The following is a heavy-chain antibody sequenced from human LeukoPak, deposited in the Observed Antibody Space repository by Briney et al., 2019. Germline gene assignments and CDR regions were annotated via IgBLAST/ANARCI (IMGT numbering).Heavy chain of an antibody. CDR3: ARPYYDNSGYSFDY. CDR2: ISSSSSTI. CDR1: GFTFSNAW. J-gene: IGHJ4*02. D-gene: IGHD3-22*01. V-gene: IGHV3-48*04. Sequence: GGSLRLSCAASGFTFSNAWMSWVRQAPGKGLEWVSHISSSSSTIYYADSVKGRFTISRDNAKNSLYLQMNSLRAEDTAVYYCARPYYDNSGYSFDYWGQGTLVTVSP.